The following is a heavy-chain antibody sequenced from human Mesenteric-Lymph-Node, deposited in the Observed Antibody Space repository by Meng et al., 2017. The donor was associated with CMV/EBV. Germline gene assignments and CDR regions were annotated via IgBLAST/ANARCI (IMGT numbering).Heavy chain of an antibody. CDR3: VREGTGVVIVTIPYFFDY. Sequence: GESLKIPCGASGFTFSDYTMHWVRQAPGKGLEWVSSISSSGSKIYYRDSMKGRFTISRDNAKNSLFLQMNSLRAEDTALYFCVREGTGVVIVTIPYFFDYWGQGTPVTVSS. CDR2: ISSSGSKI. V-gene: IGHV3-21*01. J-gene: IGHJ4*02. CDR1: GFTFSDYT. D-gene: IGHD2-15*01.